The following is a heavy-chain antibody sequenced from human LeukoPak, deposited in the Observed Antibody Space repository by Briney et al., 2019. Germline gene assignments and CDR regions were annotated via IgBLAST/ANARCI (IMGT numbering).Heavy chain of an antibody. J-gene: IGHJ3*02. Sequence: SETLSLTCIVSGGSISSYYWSWIRQPPGKGLEWIGYIYYTGSINYNPSLKSRVTISVDTSKNQLSLKLRSVTAADTAVYYCARQDSGTYLNPLDIWGQGTVVTVSS. CDR2: IYYTGSI. D-gene: IGHD1-26*01. V-gene: IGHV4-59*08. CDR1: GGSISSYY. CDR3: ARQDSGTYLNPLDI.